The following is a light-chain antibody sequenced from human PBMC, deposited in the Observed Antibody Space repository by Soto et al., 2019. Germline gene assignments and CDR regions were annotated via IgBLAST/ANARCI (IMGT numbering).Light chain of an antibody. V-gene: IGKV1-39*01. CDR3: QQTHSVPNT. CDR1: QNIINH. CDR2: AAS. Sequence: DIQMTQSPSSLSASVGDRVTITCRASQNIINHLSWFQQRPGKAPKLLIYAASTLQSGVPSRFSGRGSGTDFTLDISTLQPEDFAAYFCQQTHSVPNTFGGGSKVEI. J-gene: IGKJ4*01.